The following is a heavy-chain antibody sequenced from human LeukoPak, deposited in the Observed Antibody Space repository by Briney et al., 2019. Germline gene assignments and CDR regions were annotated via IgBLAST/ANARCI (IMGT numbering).Heavy chain of an antibody. J-gene: IGHJ5*02. V-gene: IGHV1-2*02. CDR1: GYTFTGYW. Sequence: GASVKVSCKASGYTFTGYWLHWVRQAPGQGLEWMGWINPNSGGTNYAQKFQGRVTMTRDTSISTAYMELSRLRSDDTAVYYCARNPHKGENSGSYENWFDPWGQGTLVTVSS. CDR2: INPNSGGT. D-gene: IGHD3-10*01. CDR3: ARNPHKGENSGSYENWFDP.